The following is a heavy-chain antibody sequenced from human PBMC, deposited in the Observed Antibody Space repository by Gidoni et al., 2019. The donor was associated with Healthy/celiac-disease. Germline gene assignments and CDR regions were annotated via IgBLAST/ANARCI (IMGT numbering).Heavy chain of an antibody. J-gene: IGHJ4*02. CDR2: ISYDGSNK. V-gene: IGHV3-30-3*01. D-gene: IGHD3-22*01. Sequence: QVQLVESGGGVVQPGRSLRLSCAASGFPFSSYAMHWVRQAPGKGLGWVAVISYDGSNKYYADSVKGRFTISRDNSKNTLYLQMNSLRAEDTAVYYCARARSGYYFGASDYWGQGTLVTVSS. CDR3: ARARSGYYFGASDY. CDR1: GFPFSSYA.